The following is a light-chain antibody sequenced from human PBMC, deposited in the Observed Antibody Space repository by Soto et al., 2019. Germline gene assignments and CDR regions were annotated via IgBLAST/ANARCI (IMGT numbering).Light chain of an antibody. CDR3: SSYSTTSTLV. CDR1: SSDVGGNDY. Sequence: QSVLTQPASVSGSPGQSVTISCTGASSDVGGNDYVPWYQQHPGKAPKLILYEVNNRPSGVSNHFSGSKSGNTASLIISGLQADDEADYYCSSYSTTSTLVFGSGTKLTVL. J-gene: IGLJ1*01. V-gene: IGLV2-14*01. CDR2: EVN.